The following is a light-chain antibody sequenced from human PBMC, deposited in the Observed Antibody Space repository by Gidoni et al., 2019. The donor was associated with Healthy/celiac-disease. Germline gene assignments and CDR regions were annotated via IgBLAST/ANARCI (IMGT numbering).Light chain of an antibody. J-gene: IGKJ1*01. Sequence: DIQMTQSPSTLSASVGDRVTITCRASQRIGGWLDWYQQKPGKAPKLLISDAYTLENGVPSRFSGSGSGTECTLTFSNLQPDDFATYYCKQCNSFPWTFGQGTKVEIK. CDR3: KQCNSFPWT. CDR2: DAY. V-gene: IGKV1-5*01. CDR1: QRIGGW.